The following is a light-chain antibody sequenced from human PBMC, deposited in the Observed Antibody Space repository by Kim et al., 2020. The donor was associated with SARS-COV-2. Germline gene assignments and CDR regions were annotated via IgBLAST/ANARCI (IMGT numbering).Light chain of an antibody. V-gene: IGLV3-1*01. CDR1: KLGDKY. CDR2: QDS. CDR3: QAWDSSTAVV. Sequence: SYELTQPPSVSVSPGQTASITCSGDKLGDKYACWYQQKSGQSPVLVIYQDSKRPSGIPERFSGSNSGNTATLTISGTQAMDEAYYYCQAWDSSTAVVFGG. J-gene: IGLJ2*01.